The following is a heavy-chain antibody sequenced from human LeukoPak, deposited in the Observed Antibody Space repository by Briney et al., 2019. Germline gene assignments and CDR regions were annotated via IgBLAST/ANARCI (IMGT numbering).Heavy chain of an antibody. V-gene: IGHV1-18*01. CDR2: INTYNGNT. CDR1: GYTFTTYD. D-gene: IGHD4-23*01. Sequence: GASVKVSCKASGYTFTTYDINWVRQAPGQGLEWMGWINTYNGNTNYAQKLQGRVTITADKSTSTAYMELSSLRSEDTAVYYCASLTTVVTPNGDHFDYWGQGTLVTVSS. J-gene: IGHJ4*02. CDR3: ASLTTVVTPNGDHFDY.